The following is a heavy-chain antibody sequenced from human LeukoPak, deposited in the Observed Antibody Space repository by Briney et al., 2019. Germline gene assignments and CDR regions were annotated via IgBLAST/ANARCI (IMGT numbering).Heavy chain of an antibody. D-gene: IGHD3-16*01. V-gene: IGHV4-4*07. CDR1: GGSLSNYY. CDR2: VYVSGSS. J-gene: IGHJ5*02. CDR3: ARDGYYGDYVSS. Sequence: SETLSLTCRDSGGSLSNYYWSWIRQPAGKRLEWIGRVYVSGSSNYHPSLKSRVTMSVATSKNQSSLNLRAVTAADTAVYYCARDGYYGDYVSSWGQGTLVTVSS.